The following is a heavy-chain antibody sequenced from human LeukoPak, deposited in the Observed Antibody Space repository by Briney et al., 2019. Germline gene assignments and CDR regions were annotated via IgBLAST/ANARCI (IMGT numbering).Heavy chain of an antibody. V-gene: IGHV4-59*01. CDR1: GGSITNFY. CDR3: ARSPGGAFDI. Sequence: PSETLSLTCTVSGGSITNFYGGWIRQSPGKGLELIGYIYYSGTTNYSPSLKSRVGISVDTSKKQFSLKLSSVTAADTAVYYCARSPGGAFDIWGQGTMVTVSS. CDR2: IYYSGTT. J-gene: IGHJ3*02. D-gene: IGHD3-10*01.